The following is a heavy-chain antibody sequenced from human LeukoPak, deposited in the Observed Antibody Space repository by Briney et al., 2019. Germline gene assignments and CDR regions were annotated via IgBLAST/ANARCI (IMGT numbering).Heavy chain of an antibody. D-gene: IGHD1-26*01. J-gene: IGHJ6*04. CDR3: ARESGSYRAAMDV. V-gene: IGHV4-59*01. Sequence: PSETLSLTCTVSGGSISSYYWSWIRQPPGKGLEWIGYIYYSGSTNYNPSLKSRVTISVDTSKNQFSLKLSSVTAADTAVYYCARESGSYRAAMDVWGKGTTVTVSS. CDR2: IYYSGST. CDR1: GGSISSYY.